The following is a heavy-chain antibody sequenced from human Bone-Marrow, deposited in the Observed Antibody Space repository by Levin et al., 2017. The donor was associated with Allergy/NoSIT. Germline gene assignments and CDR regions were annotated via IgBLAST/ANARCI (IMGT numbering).Heavy chain of an antibody. Sequence: PGGSLRLSCATSGFTFSSSGMNWVRQAPGQGLEWVSHISSGITAIFYADSVKGRFTISRDNARNSLYLQMNSLRDEDTAVYYCARDLGDGYNYPSFDFWGQGTLVTVSS. CDR2: ISSGITAI. D-gene: IGHD5-24*01. J-gene: IGHJ4*02. CDR3: ARDLGDGYNYPSFDF. CDR1: GFTFSSSG. V-gene: IGHV3-48*02.